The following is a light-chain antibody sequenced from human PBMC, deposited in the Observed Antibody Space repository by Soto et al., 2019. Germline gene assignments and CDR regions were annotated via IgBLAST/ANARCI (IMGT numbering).Light chain of an antibody. V-gene: IGLV3-9*01. J-gene: IGLJ2*01. CDR2: RDS. CDR3: QVWDSSTVV. Sequence: SYERTQPLSVSVALGQTARITCGGNNIGSKNVHWYQQKPGPAPVLVIYRDSNRPSGIPERFSGSNSGNTATLTISRAQAGDEADYYCQVWDSSTVVFGGGTKVTVL. CDR1: NIGSKN.